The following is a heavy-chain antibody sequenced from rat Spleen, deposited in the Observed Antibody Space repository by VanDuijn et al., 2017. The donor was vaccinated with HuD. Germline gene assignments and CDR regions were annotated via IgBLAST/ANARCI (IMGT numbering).Heavy chain of an antibody. V-gene: IGHV3-1*01. D-gene: IGHD1-2*01. CDR3: ARYGGDYYSSYRGVMDA. CDR2: ISYSGST. CDR1: GYSITSNY. J-gene: IGHJ2*01. Sequence: EVQLQESGPGLVKPSQSLSLTCSVTGYSITSNYWGWIRKFPGNKMEWIGHISYSGSTSYNPSLKSRISITRDTSKNQFFLQLNSVTTEDTATYYCARYGGDYYSSYRGVMDAWGQGVMVTVSS.